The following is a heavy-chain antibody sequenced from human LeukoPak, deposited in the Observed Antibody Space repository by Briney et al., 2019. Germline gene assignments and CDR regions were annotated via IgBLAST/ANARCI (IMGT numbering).Heavy chain of an antibody. Sequence: ASVKVSCKASVYTFTSYGISWVRQAPGQGLEWMGWISAYNGNTTYAQKLQGRVTMTTDTSTSTAYMELRSLRSDDTAVYYCARVYSSGWPAGSWFDPWGQGTLVTVSS. CDR1: VYTFTSYG. CDR3: ARVYSSGWPAGSWFDP. J-gene: IGHJ5*02. D-gene: IGHD6-19*01. V-gene: IGHV1-18*01. CDR2: ISAYNGNT.